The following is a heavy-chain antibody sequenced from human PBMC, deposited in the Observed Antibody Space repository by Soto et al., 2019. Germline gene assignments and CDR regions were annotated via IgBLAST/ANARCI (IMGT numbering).Heavy chain of an antibody. CDR3: ARDTKLIAAADNNWFDP. V-gene: IGHV4-4*07. J-gene: IGHJ5*02. D-gene: IGHD6-13*01. CDR2: IYTSGTT. Sequence: SETLSLTCTVSGGSISSYYWSWIRQPAGKGLEWIGSIYTSGTTNYNPSIKSRVTMSVDTSKNQFSLKLSSVTAADTAVYYCARDTKLIAAADNNWFDPWGQGTLVTVSS. CDR1: GGSISSYY.